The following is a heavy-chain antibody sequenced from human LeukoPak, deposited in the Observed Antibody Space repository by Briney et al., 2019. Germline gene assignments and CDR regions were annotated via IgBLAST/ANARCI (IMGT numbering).Heavy chain of an antibody. V-gene: IGHV4-39*07. CDR3: ARASGSYYVDAFDI. CDR1: GGSISSSSYY. D-gene: IGHD1-26*01. J-gene: IGHJ3*02. Sequence: PSETLSLTCTVSGGSISSSSYYWGWIRQPPGKGLEWIGSIYYSGSTYYNPSLKSRVTISVDTSKNQFSLKLSSVTAADTAVYYCARASGSYYVDAFDIWGQGTMVTVSS. CDR2: IYYSGST.